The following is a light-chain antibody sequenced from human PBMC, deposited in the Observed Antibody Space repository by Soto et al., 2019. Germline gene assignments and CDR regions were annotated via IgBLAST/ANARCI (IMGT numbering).Light chain of an antibody. V-gene: IGKV1-5*01. CDR2: DAS. Sequence: DIQITHSPSTLSASVVDRVTITFLASQSISSWLAWYQQKPGKAPKLLIFDASSLESGTPSRFSGRRSGTQSTLTIDGLQPDDFATYFCQQYDNYKPLNFGGGTKVDIK. CDR3: QQYDNYKPLN. J-gene: IGKJ4*01. CDR1: QSISSW.